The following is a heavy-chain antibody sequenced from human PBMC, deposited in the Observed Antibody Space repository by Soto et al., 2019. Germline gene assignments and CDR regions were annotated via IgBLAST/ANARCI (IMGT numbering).Heavy chain of an antibody. V-gene: IGHV3-53*01. CDR3: ASHGSGSQPYYFDY. CDR1: GFTVSSNY. J-gene: IGHJ4*02. CDR2: IYSGGST. D-gene: IGHD3-3*01. Sequence: PGGSLRLSCAASGFTVSSNYMSWVRQAPGKGLEWVSVIYSGGSTYYADSVKGRFTISRDNSKNTLYLQMNSLRAEDTAVYYCASHGSGSQPYYFDYWGQGTLVTVPS.